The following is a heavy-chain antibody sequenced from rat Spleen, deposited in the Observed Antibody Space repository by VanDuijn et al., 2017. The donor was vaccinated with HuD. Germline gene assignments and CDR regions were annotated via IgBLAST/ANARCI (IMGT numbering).Heavy chain of an antibody. D-gene: IGHD1-11*01. CDR1: GFTFSMYY. CDR3: ARHRNYGGIPFDY. V-gene: IGHV5-25*01. Sequence: EVQLVESDGDLVQPGRSLKLSCVASGFTFSMYYMAWVRQAPTKGLEWVASIRTGGGDTYYRDSVRGRFTFSRDNAKSTLYLQMDSLRSEDTATYYCARHRNYGGIPFDYWGQGVMVTVSS. J-gene: IGHJ2*01. CDR2: IRTGGGDT.